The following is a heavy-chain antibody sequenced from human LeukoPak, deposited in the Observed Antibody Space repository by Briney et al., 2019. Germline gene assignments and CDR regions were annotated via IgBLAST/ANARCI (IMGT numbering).Heavy chain of an antibody. Sequence: GGSLRLSCAASGFTFSSYSMNWVRQAPGKGLEWVSFISSSSNTVYYADSVKGRFTISRDYANNSLFLQMNGLTAEDTAVYYCARGEDSIVGVPGPNYWGQGTLVSVSS. D-gene: IGHD1-26*01. CDR1: GFTFSSYS. CDR3: ARGEDSIVGVPGPNY. J-gene: IGHJ4*02. CDR2: ISSSSNTV. V-gene: IGHV3-48*01.